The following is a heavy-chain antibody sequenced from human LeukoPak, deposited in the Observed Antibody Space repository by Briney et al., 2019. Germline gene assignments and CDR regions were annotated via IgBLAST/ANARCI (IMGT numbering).Heavy chain of an antibody. CDR1: GYTFTSYY. CDR3: ARRDTAMVSSWFDP. Sequence: GASAKVSCKASGYTFTSYYMHWVRQAPGQGLEWMGIINPSGGSTSYAQKFQGRVTMTRDMSTSTVYMGLSSLRSEDTAVYYCARRDTAMVSSWFDPWGQGTLVTVSS. D-gene: IGHD5-18*01. V-gene: IGHV1-46*01. J-gene: IGHJ5*02. CDR2: INPSGGST.